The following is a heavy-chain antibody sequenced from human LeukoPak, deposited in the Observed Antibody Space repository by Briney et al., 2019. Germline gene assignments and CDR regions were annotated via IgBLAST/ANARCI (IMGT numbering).Heavy chain of an antibody. CDR3: ARRRDQEDYFDY. V-gene: IGHV4-59*05. CDR1: GGSISSYY. CDR2: VYYSGTT. J-gene: IGHJ4*02. Sequence: SETLSLTCTVSGGSISSYYWSWIRQPAGKGLEWIGTVYYSGTTYYNPSLKSRVTISIDSSKNQFSLKVRSVTAADTAVYSCARRRDQEDYFDYWGQGTLVTVSS.